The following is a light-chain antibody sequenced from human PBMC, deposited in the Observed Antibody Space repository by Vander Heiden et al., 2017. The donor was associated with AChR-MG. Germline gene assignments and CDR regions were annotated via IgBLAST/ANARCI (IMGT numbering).Light chain of an antibody. CDR3: QQYNNWPLT. CDR2: GAS. CDR1: QTVSSN. J-gene: IGKJ4*01. Sequence: EIVMTQSPAPLSVSPGERATLSCRASQTVSSNLAWYQQKPGEAPRLVIYGASTRATDIPARFSGRGSGTEFTRTISSLQAEDFAVYYCQQYNNWPLTFGGGTEVEIK. V-gene: IGKV3-15*01.